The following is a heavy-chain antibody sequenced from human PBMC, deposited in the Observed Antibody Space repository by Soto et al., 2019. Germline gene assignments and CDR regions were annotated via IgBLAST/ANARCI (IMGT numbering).Heavy chain of an antibody. CDR3: ARRYGYAFDI. Sequence: SETLSLTCTVSGGSFSSYYLSWIRQPPGKGLEWIGYIYYSGSTNYNPSLKSRVTISVDTSKNQFSLKLSSVTAADTAVYYCARRYGYAFDIWCQGTMVTVSS. V-gene: IGHV4-59*01. CDR2: IYYSGST. J-gene: IGHJ3*02. CDR1: GGSFSSYY. D-gene: IGHD4-17*01.